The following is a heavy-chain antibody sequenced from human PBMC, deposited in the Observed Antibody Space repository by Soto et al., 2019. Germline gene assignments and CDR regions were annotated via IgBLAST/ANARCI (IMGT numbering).Heavy chain of an antibody. CDR1: GGSSSSYY. J-gene: IGHJ5*02. D-gene: IGHD2-2*02. V-gene: IGHV4-59*01. CDR2: IYYSGRT. Sequence: PSETLSLTCSVAGGSSSSYYWSWIRQPPGKGLEWIGYIYYSGRTNYNPSLKSRVTISVDTSKNQFSLKLSSVTAADTAVYYCARGYCSSTICYIWDNWFDPWGQGTLVTVSS. CDR3: ARGYCSSTICYIWDNWFDP.